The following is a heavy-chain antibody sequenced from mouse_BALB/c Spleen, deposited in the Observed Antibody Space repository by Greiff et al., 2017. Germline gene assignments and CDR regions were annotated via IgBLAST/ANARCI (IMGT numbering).Heavy chain of an antibody. J-gene: IGHJ3*01. V-gene: IGHV1S137*01. CDR1: GYNFTDYA. D-gene: IGHD2-4*01. Sequence: VKLMESGAELVRPGVSVKISCTGSGYNFTDYAMHWVKQSHAKSLEWIGVISTYYGDASYNQKFKGKATMTVDKSSSAAYMELARLTSEDSAIYYCARGPESTMMTTWFAYWGQGTLVTVAA. CDR2: ISTYYGDA. CDR3: ARGPESTMMTTWFAY.